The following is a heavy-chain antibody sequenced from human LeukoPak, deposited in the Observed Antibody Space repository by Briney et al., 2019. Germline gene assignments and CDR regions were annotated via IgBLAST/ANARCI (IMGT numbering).Heavy chain of an antibody. CDR3: ARVLGIYAFVV. V-gene: IGHV3-66*02. Sequence: GGSLRLSCAASGFTVSTNYMSWVRQAPGKRLEWVSVIYSGGTTYYADSVKGRFTISRDSSKNTLYVQMNSLRADDTAVYYCARVLGIYAFVVWGQGTMVTVSS. CDR2: IYSGGTT. J-gene: IGHJ3*01. CDR1: GFTVSTNY. D-gene: IGHD7-27*01.